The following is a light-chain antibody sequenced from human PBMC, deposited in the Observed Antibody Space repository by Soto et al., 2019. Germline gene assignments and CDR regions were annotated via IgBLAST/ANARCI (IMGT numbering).Light chain of an antibody. CDR3: QQYGSSPPST. V-gene: IGKV3-20*01. CDR2: GAS. Sequence: EIVLTQSPGTLSLSPGERATRSCRASQSVSSSYLAWYQQKPGQAPRLLIYGASSRATGIPDRFSGSGSGTDFTLTISRLEPEDFAMYYCQQYGSSPPSTFGQGTKLEIK. J-gene: IGKJ2*01. CDR1: QSVSSSY.